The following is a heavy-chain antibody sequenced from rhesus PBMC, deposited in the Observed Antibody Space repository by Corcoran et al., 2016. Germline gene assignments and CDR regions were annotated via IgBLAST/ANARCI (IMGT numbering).Heavy chain of an antibody. CDR1: GGSISDSSY. J-gene: IGHJ4*01. Sequence: QVQLQESGPGLVKPSETLSLTCAVPGGSISDSSYWSWIRQPPGKGLEWIGYIYGSGGSTYYNPSLKSRVTISTDTSKNQFSLKLSSVTAADTAVYYCARERTGVIIMNYFDYWGQGVLVTVSS. CDR2: IYGSGGST. D-gene: IGHD3-22*01. CDR3: ARERTGVIIMNYFDY. V-gene: IGHV4-106*01.